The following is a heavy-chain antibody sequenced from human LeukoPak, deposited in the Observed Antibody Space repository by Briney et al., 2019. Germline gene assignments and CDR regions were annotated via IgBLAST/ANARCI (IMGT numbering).Heavy chain of an antibody. D-gene: IGHD5-18*01. J-gene: IGHJ4*02. CDR3: ARDLAYSRLDY. CDR1: GLTFISSW. V-gene: IGHV3-7*01. Sequence: GGSLRLSCAVSGLTFISSWMDWVRQAPGKGLEWVASINPDGNKKYSADSVKGRFTISRDNAENSLYLQMNSLRVEDTAFYYCARDLAYSRLDYWGQGMLVTVSS. CDR2: INPDGNKK.